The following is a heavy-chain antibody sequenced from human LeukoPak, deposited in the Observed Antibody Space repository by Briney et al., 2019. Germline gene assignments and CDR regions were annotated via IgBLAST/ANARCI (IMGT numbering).Heavy chain of an antibody. V-gene: IGHV4-39*07. CDR3: ARGTLLWTIPTNYYMDV. J-gene: IGHJ6*03. CDR1: GGTISSSRNYS. Sequence: PSETLSLTCTVSGGTISSSRNYSWGWIRQPPGKGLEWIGSVYYGGNTYYNPSLKSRVTISVDTSNNQFSLKLSSVTAADTAVYYCARGTLLWTIPTNYYMDVWGKGTTVTVSS. D-gene: IGHD3-10*01. CDR2: VYYGGNT.